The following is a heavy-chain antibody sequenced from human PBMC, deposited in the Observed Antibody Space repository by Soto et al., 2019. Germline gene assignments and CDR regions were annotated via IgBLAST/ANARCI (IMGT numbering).Heavy chain of an antibody. CDR2: IIPIFGTA. Sequence: QVQLVQSGAEVKKPGSSVKVSCKASGGTFSSYTITWVRQAPGQGLEWMGGIIPIFGTANYAQKFQGRVTVTAAVSTRSAYMVLSSLRSEDTAVYYGAREGGSVRYRSYDMDVWGQGTTVTVSS. CDR1: GGTFSSYT. CDR3: AREGGSVRYRSYDMDV. D-gene: IGHD3-10*01. V-gene: IGHV1-69*12. J-gene: IGHJ6*02.